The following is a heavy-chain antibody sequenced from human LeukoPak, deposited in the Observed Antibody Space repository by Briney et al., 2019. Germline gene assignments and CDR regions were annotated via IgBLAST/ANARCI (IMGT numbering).Heavy chain of an antibody. J-gene: IGHJ4*02. CDR2: IAYDGSRA. V-gene: IGHV3-33*01. CDR3: TRYNNDHFDY. D-gene: IGHD1-14*01. CDR1: GFTFGGYG. Sequence: QXXRSLRLSCAGSGFTFGGYGMHWFRQTPGKGLEWVAVIAYDGSRAFYADSVKGRFTISRDNSKNTMSVQMDDLRAEDTAVYYCTRYNNDHFDYWGQGTLVTVSS.